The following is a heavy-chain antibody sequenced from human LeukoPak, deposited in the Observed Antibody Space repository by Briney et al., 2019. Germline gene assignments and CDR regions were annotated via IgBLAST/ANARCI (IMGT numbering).Heavy chain of an antibody. CDR2: IIPILDLA. Sequence: ASVKVSCKASGVIFSNSAFNWVRQAPGQGLEWMGRIIPILDLAHLTQKFQGRLTITADKSTNTGYMELSSLTAEDTAVYYCATPSRTEDGDYGVCWGQGTLVTVSS. J-gene: IGHJ4*02. D-gene: IGHD4-17*01. V-gene: IGHV1-69*04. CDR1: GVIFSNSA. CDR3: ATPSRTEDGDYGVC.